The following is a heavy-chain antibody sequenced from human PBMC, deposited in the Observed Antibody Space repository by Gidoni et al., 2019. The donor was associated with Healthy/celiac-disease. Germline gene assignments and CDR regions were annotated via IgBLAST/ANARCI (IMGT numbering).Heavy chain of an antibody. Sequence: QVQLQQWGAGLLKPSETLSPTCAVYGGSFSGYYWSWIRQPPGKGLEWIGEFNHSGSTNYNPSLKSRVTISVDTSKNQFSLKLSSVTAADTAVYYCARVSETITMIVVVPPYFDYWGQGTLVTVSS. CDR2: FNHSGST. J-gene: IGHJ4*02. V-gene: IGHV4-34*01. CDR1: GGSFSGYY. CDR3: ARVSETITMIVVVPPYFDY. D-gene: IGHD3-22*01.